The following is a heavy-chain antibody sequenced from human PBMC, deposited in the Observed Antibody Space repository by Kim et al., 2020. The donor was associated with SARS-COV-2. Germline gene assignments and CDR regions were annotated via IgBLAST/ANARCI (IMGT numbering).Heavy chain of an antibody. CDR1: GFTFSSYA. CDR3: AKDGATWGD. Sequence: GGSLRLSCAASGFTFSSYAMTWVRQAPGKGLEWVSVISGSGASTFYADSVKGRFTISRDNSKNTVYLQLKSLRAEDTAVYYCAKDGATWGDWGQGTLGT. V-gene: IGHV3-23*01. J-gene: IGHJ4*02. CDR2: ISGSGAST. D-gene: IGHD3-16*01.